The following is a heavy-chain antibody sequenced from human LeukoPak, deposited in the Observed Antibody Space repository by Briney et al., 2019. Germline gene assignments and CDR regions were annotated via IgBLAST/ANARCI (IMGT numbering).Heavy chain of an antibody. J-gene: IGHJ4*02. CDR2: ISRSGSTI. V-gene: IGHV3-48*03. CDR3: ARDPSLDC. Sequence: GGSLRLSCAAPGFTFSSYEMNWVRQAPGKGLEWVSYISRSGSTIYYADSVKGRFTISRDNAKNSLFLQMNSLRAEDTAVYYCARDPSLDCWGQGTLVTVSS. CDR1: GFTFSSYE.